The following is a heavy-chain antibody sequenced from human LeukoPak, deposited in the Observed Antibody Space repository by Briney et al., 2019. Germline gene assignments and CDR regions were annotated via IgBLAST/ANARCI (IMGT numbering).Heavy chain of an antibody. Sequence: GGSLRLSCAASGFTFSNAWMSWVRQAPGKGLVWVARISTDGSYTSYADCVKGRFTISRDNAKNTVYLQMSSLRAEDTAIYYCARICSTTDCLISAWGQGTLVTVSS. CDR2: ISTDGSYT. D-gene: IGHD2-2*01. J-gene: IGHJ4*02. V-gene: IGHV3-74*01. CDR3: ARICSTTDCLISA. CDR1: GFTFSNAW.